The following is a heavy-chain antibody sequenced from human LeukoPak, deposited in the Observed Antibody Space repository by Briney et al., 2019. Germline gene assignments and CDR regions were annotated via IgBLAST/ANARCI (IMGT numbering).Heavy chain of an antibody. J-gene: IGHJ6*02. D-gene: IGHD2-15*01. V-gene: IGHV1-69*13. CDR1: GGTFSSYA. CDR3: ARAVGYCSGGSCSHQYYYYYGMGV. Sequence: SVKVSCKASGGTFSSYAISWVRQAPGQGLEWMGGIIPIFGTANYAQKFQGRVTITADESTSTAYMELSSPRSEDTAVYYCARAVGYCSGGSCSHQYYYYYGMGVWGQGTTVTVSS. CDR2: IIPIFGTA.